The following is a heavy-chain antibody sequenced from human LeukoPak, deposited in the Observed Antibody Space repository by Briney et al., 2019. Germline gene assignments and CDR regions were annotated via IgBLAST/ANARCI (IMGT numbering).Heavy chain of an antibody. V-gene: IGHV3-73*01. CDR1: GFTVSSNY. CDR2: IRSKANSYAT. J-gene: IGHJ6*02. Sequence: PGGSLRLSCAASGFTVSSNYMSWVRQASGKGLERVGRIRSKANSYATAYAASVKGRFTISRDDSKNTAYLQMSSLKTEDTAVYYCTRRGSYYGMDVWGQGTTVTVSS. D-gene: IGHD1-14*01. CDR3: TRRGSYYGMDV.